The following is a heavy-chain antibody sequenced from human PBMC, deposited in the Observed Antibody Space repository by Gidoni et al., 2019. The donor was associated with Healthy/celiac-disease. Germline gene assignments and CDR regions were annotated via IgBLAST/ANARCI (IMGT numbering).Heavy chain of an antibody. CDR1: GGSFSGYY. CDR2: INHSGST. J-gene: IGHJ6*02. Sequence: QVQLQQWGAGLLKPSETLSLTCAVYGGSFSGYYWSWIRQPPGKGLEWIGEINHSGSTNYNPSLKSRVTISVDTSKNQFSLKLSSVTAADTAVYYCARGKAAGITIFGVVILGMDVWGQGTTVTVSS. CDR3: ARGKAAGITIFGVVILGMDV. V-gene: IGHV4-34*01. D-gene: IGHD3-3*01.